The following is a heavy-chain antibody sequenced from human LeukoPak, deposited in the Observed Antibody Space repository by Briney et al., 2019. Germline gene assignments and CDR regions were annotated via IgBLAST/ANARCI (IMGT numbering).Heavy chain of an antibody. CDR2: VKSKTVGETT. CDR3: TTPTDMIHFGSGSPSVDY. Sequence: PGGSLRLSCAASGFTFSNAWMSWVRQAPGKGLEWVGRVKSKTVGETTDYAAPVTGRFTISRDDSKNTLYLQMNSLKTEDTAVYYCTTPTDMIHFGSGSPSVDYWGQGTLVTVSS. D-gene: IGHD3-10*01. CDR1: GFTFSNAW. V-gene: IGHV3-15*01. J-gene: IGHJ4*02.